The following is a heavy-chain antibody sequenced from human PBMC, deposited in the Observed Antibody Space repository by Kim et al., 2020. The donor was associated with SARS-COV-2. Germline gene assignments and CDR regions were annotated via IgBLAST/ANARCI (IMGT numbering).Heavy chain of an antibody. CDR2: IFYSGST. V-gene: IGHV4-59*01. J-gene: IGHJ5*02. CDR1: GGSIRSYY. D-gene: IGHD1-26*01. CDR3: ARDEWEATAWFDP. Sequence: SETLSLTCTVSGGSIRSYYWSWIRQPPGKGLEWIGYIFYSGSTNYNPSLKSRVTISVDTSKNQFSLKLSSVTAADTAVYYCARDEWEATAWFDPWGQGTLVTVSS.